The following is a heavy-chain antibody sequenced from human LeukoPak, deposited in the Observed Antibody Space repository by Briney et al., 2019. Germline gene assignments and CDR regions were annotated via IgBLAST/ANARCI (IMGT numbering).Heavy chain of an antibody. D-gene: IGHD6-13*01. Sequence: GASVKVSCKTSGYTFTSYGISWVRQAPGQGLEWMGWISGYDGHTKYAQQFQGRVTMTADTSTTTAYMELRSLRSADTALYYCTRVGRYSSTWPPEGDDAFDIWGQGTTVTVSS. J-gene: IGHJ3*02. V-gene: IGHV1-18*01. CDR1: GYTFTSYG. CDR3: TRVGRYSSTWPPEGDDAFDI. CDR2: ISGYDGHT.